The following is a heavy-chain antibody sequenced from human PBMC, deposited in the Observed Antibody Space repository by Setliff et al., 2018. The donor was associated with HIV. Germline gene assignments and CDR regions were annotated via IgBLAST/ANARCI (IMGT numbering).Heavy chain of an antibody. J-gene: IGHJ3*02. CDR1: GYTFTNSD. V-gene: IGHV1-8*02. D-gene: IGHD3-3*01. CDR2: MNPNSDNT. Sequence: ASVKVSCKASGYTFTNSDINWVRQATGQGLEWMGWMNPNSDNTGYAQKFQGRVTMTRNTSINTAYMELSSLRSEDTAVYYCARRYYNFWSGYHDAFDIWGQETMVTVSS. CDR3: ARRYYNFWSGYHDAFDI.